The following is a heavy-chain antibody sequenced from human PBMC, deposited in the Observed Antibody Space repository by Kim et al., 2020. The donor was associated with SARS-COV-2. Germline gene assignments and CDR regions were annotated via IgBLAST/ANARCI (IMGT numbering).Heavy chain of an antibody. J-gene: IGHJ4*02. D-gene: IGHD3-10*01. CDR2: ISGSGGST. CDR1: GFTFSSYA. V-gene: IGHV3-23*01. CDR3: AKTRKGLWFGDHI. Sequence: GGSLRLSCAASGFTFSSYAMSWVRQAPGKGLEWVSAISGSGGSTYYADSVKGRFTISRDNSKNTLYLQMNSLRAKDTAVYYCAKTRKGLWFGDHIGGQGTLVTVSS.